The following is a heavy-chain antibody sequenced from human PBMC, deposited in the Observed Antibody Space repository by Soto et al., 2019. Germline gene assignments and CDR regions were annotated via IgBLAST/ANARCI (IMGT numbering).Heavy chain of an antibody. V-gene: IGHV2-5*02. CDR2: IYWDDDK. Sequence: QITLKESGPTVVKPTQTLTLTCTFSGFSLSVVGEGVGWIRQPPGKALEWLALIYWDDDKRYSSSLKSRLTITKDTSKNQVVLTMTNMDPLDSGTYYCAHRKRLSATPSSHYGMDVWGQGTTVTVSS. J-gene: IGHJ6*01. D-gene: IGHD1-1*01. CDR3: AHRKRLSATPSSHYGMDV. CDR1: GFSLSVVGEG.